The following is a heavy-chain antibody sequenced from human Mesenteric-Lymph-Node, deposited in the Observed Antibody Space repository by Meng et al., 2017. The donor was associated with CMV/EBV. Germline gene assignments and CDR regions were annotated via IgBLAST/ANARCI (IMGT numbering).Heavy chain of an antibody. V-gene: IGHV3-23*01. CDR2: ISGSGGST. CDR3: AKGHYGGKKGYYFDY. CDR1: GFTFSSYA. Sequence: GGPLRLSCVASGFTFSSYAMSWVRQAPGKGLEWVSAISGSGGSTYYADSVKGRFTISRDNSKNTLYLQMNSLRAEDTAVYYCAKGHYGGKKGYYFDYWGQGTLVTVSS. J-gene: IGHJ4*02. D-gene: IGHD4-23*01.